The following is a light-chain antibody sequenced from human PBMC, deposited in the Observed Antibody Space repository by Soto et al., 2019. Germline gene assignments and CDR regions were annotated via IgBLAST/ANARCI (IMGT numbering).Light chain of an antibody. CDR2: GAS. J-gene: IGKJ3*01. CDR1: QSISNH. V-gene: IGKV1-NL1*01. Sequence: DTQMTQSPSSLPASVADRVTITCRASQSISNHLNWYQQKPGKVPEVLIYGASTRATGIPARFSGSGSGTEFTLTISSLQSEDFAVYYCQQYNNWPLFTFGPGTKVDIK. CDR3: QQYNNWPLFT.